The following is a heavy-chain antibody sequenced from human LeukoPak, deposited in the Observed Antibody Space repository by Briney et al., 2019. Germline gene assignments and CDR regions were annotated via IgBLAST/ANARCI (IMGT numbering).Heavy chain of an antibody. CDR3: AREGYYDSSGHRGWFDP. J-gene: IGHJ5*02. CDR2: ISAYNGNT. CDR1: GYTFTSYG. Sequence: ASVKVSCKASGYTFTSYGISWVRQAPGQGLEWMGWISAYNGNTNYAQKLQGRVTMTTDTSTSTAYMELRSLRSDDTAVYYCAREGYYDSSGHRGWFDPWGQGTLVTVSS. V-gene: IGHV1-18*01. D-gene: IGHD3-22*01.